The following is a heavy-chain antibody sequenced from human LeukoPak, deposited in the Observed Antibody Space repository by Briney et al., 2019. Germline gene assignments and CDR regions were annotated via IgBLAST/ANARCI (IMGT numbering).Heavy chain of an antibody. CDR1: GGSISSGDYY. V-gene: IGHV4-30-4*08. CDR2: IYYSGST. D-gene: IGHD1-7*01. J-gene: IGHJ4*02. Sequence: SETLSLTCTVSGGSISSGDYYWSWLRQPPGKGLEWIGYIYYSGSTYYTPSLKSRVTISVDTSKNQFSLKLSSVTAADTAVYYCARDKYAGTTNWGQGTLVTVSS. CDR3: ARDKYAGTTN.